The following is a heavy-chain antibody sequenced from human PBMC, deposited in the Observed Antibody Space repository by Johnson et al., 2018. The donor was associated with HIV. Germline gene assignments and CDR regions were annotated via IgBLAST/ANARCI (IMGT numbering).Heavy chain of an antibody. V-gene: IGHV3-33*06. D-gene: IGHD4-23*01. J-gene: IGHJ3*02. Sequence: QVQLVESGGGVVQPGMSLRLSCSASGFTFSAYGMHWVRQAPGKGLEWVALIWHDGNDKYYADSVKGRFTISRDNSKNTLYLEMSSLRVDDTAVYYCAKGSTVVDDAFDIWGQGTMVTVSS. CDR3: AKGSTVVDDAFDI. CDR2: IWHDGNDK. CDR1: GFTFSAYG.